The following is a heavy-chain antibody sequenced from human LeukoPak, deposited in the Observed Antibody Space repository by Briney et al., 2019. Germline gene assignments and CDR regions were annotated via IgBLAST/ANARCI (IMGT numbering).Heavy chain of an antibody. CDR3: ANVFYDGMEV. J-gene: IGHJ6*02. D-gene: IGHD2/OR15-2a*01. V-gene: IGHV3-7*01. CDR1: GLIVSNYW. CDR2: IKQDGSEK. Sequence: GGSLRLSCAASGLIVSNYWMSWVRQAPGKGLEWVANIKQDGSEKYYVDSVKGRFTISRDNVKNSLYLQMNSLRAEDTAVYYCANVFYDGMEVWGQGTTVTVSS.